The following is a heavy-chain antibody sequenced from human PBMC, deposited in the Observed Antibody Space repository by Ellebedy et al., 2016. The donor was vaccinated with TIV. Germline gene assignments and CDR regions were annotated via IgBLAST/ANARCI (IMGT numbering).Heavy chain of an antibody. CDR3: AGTDLRYYYHYYMDV. J-gene: IGHJ6*03. CDR1: GFTLSDYY. Sequence: GESLKISCAASGFTLSDYYMSWIRQAPGKGLEWLSYISNSGYTIYHADSVKGRFTSSRDNAKNSLYLQMNSLRAEDTAVYYCAGTDLRYYYHYYMDVWGKGTSVTVSS. CDR2: ISNSGYTI. D-gene: IGHD2-15*01. V-gene: IGHV3-11*01.